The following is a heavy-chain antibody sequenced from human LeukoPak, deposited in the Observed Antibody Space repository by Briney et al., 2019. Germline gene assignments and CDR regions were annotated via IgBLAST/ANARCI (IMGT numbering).Heavy chain of an antibody. CDR2: INHSGST. V-gene: IGHV4-34*01. D-gene: IGHD2-15*01. J-gene: IGHJ4*02. Sequence: SETLSLTCAVYGGSFSGYYWSWIRLPPGKGLEWIGEINHSGSTNYNPSLKSRVTISVDTSKNQFSLKLSSVTAADTAVYYCARGLLCSGGSCYKAIDYWGQGTLVTVSS. CDR1: GGSFSGYY. CDR3: ARGLLCSGGSCYKAIDY.